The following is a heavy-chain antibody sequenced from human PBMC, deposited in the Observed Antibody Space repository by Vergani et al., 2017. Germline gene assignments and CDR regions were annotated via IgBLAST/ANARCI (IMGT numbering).Heavy chain of an antibody. Sequence: QVQLVQSGAEVKKPGSSVKVSCKASGGTFNNSAISWVRQAPGQGLAWMGRTIPIFGTANYAQMFQDRVTITADESTSTAFMELSSLRSQDTAVYYCASDLPYYYGSVSYYDLSYFDSWGQGPLVTVSS. CDR2: TIPIFGTA. CDR1: GGTFNNSA. J-gene: IGHJ4*02. CDR3: ASDLPYYYGSVSYYDLSYFDS. V-gene: IGHV1-69*15. D-gene: IGHD3-10*01.